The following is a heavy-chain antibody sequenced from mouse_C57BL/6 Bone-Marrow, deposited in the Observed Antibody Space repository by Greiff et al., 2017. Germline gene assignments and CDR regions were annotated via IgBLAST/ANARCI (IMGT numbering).Heavy chain of an antibody. V-gene: IGHV1-55*01. D-gene: IGHD2-5*01. J-gene: IGHJ1*03. CDR3: ATPYYSNSWYFDV. CDR1: GYTFTSYW. Sequence: QVQLQQPGAELVKPGASVKMSCKASGYTFTSYWITWVKQRPGQGLEWIGDIYPGSGSTNYNEKFKSKATLTVDTSSSTAYMQLSSLSSEDSAVYYGATPYYSNSWYFDVWGTGTTVTVSS. CDR2: IYPGSGST.